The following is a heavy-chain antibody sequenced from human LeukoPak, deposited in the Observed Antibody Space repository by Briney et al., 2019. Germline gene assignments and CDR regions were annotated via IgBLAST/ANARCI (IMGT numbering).Heavy chain of an antibody. Sequence: GESLKISCKGSGYSFTSYWIGWVRQMPGKGLEWMGIIYPGDSDTRYSPSFQGQVTISADKSISTAYLQWSSLKASDTAMYYCARHAQPGIAVAGMDYWGQGTLVTVSS. D-gene: IGHD6-19*01. V-gene: IGHV5-51*01. CDR2: IYPGDSDT. CDR3: ARHAQPGIAVAGMDY. J-gene: IGHJ4*02. CDR1: GYSFTSYW.